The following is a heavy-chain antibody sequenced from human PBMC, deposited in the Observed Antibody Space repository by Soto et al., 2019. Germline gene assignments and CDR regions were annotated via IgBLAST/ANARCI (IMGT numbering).Heavy chain of an antibody. CDR1: GFTFSSYA. J-gene: IGHJ6*02. D-gene: IGHD6-19*01. V-gene: IGHV3-23*01. Sequence: GGSLRLSCAASGFTFSSYAMSWVRQAPGKGLEWVSAISGSGGSTYYADSVKGRLTISRDNSKNTLYLQMNSLRAEDTAVYYCAKDRAAVAGDYYYYYGMDVWGQGTTVNV. CDR3: AKDRAAVAGDYYYYYGMDV. CDR2: ISGSGGST.